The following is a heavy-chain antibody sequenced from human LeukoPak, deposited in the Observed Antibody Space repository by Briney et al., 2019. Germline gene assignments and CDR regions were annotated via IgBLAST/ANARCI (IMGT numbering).Heavy chain of an antibody. CDR1: GGSITSSSYY. CDR2: IYYGENT. D-gene: IGHD3-22*01. V-gene: IGHV4-39*01. Sequence: SETLSLTCTVSGGSITSSSYYWGWIRQPPGKGLEWIGNIYYGENTYYNPSLKSRVTISIDTSKNQFYLKLSSLTAADTAVYYCARRDDSSGYHKIFDYWGPGTLVTVSS. CDR3: ARRDDSSGYHKIFDY. J-gene: IGHJ4*02.